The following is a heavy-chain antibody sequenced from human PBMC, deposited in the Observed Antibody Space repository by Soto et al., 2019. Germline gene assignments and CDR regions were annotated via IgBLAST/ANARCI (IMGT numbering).Heavy chain of an antibody. Sequence: QVQLVQSGAEVKKPGSSVKVSCKASGGTFSSYAISWVRQAPGQGLEWMGGIIPIFGTANYAQKFQGRVTITADESTSTAYMELSSLRSEDTAVYDCARVKTTDDSSGYYQPYDYWGQGTLVTVSS. D-gene: IGHD3-22*01. CDR1: GGTFSSYA. J-gene: IGHJ4*02. CDR2: IIPIFGTA. V-gene: IGHV1-69*01. CDR3: ARVKTTDDSSGYYQPYDY.